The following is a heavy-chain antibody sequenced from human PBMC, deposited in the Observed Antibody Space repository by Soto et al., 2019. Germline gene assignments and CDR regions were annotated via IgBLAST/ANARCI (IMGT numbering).Heavy chain of an antibody. Sequence: SETLSLTCTVSGGSISSSSYYWGWIRQPPGKGLEWIGSIYYSGSTYYNPSLKSRVTISVDTSKNQFSLKLSSVTAADTAVYYCARHPVTMVRGVICWFDPWGQGTLVTVSS. CDR2: IYYSGST. D-gene: IGHD3-10*01. V-gene: IGHV4-39*01. CDR3: ARHPVTMVRGVICWFDP. J-gene: IGHJ5*02. CDR1: GGSISSSSYY.